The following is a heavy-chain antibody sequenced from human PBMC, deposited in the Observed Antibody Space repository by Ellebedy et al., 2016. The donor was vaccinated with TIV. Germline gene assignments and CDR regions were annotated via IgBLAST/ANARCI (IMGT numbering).Heavy chain of an antibody. V-gene: IGHV1-69*04. CDR3: ARADDYVDY. CDR1: GGTFSSYA. Sequence: SVKVSCXASGGTFSSYAISWVRQAPGQGLEWMGRIIPILGIANYAQKFQGRVTITADKSTSTAYMELSSLRSEDTAVYYCARADDYVDYWGQGTLVTVSS. CDR2: IIPILGIA. J-gene: IGHJ4*02.